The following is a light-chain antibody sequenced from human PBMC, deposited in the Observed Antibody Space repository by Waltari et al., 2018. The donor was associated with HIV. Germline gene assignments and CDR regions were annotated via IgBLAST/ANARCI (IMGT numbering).Light chain of an antibody. CDR2: VNS. V-gene: IGLV1-40*01. CDR1: SSNIGAGSD. CDR3: QSYDSSLSGFWV. J-gene: IGLJ3*02. Sequence: QSVLTQPPSVSGAPGQRVTISCTGSSSNIGAGSDVHWYQQLPGTAPKLLIYVNSNRPAGVPDRFSGSKSGTSASLAINGLQAEDEADYYCQSYDSSLSGFWVFGGGTKLTVL.